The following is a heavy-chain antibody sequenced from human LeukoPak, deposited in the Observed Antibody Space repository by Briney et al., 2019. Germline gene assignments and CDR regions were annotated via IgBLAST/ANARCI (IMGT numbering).Heavy chain of an antibody. D-gene: IGHD1-26*01. CDR2: ISAYNGNT. Sequence: ASVKVSCKASGYTFTSYGISWVRQAPGQGLEWMGWISAYNGNTNYAQKLQGRVTMTTDTSTSTAYMELRSLRSDDTAVYYCASVGARFRGPGTLDIWGQGTMVTVSS. J-gene: IGHJ3*02. CDR1: GYTFTSYG. V-gene: IGHV1-18*01. CDR3: ASVGARFRGPGTLDI.